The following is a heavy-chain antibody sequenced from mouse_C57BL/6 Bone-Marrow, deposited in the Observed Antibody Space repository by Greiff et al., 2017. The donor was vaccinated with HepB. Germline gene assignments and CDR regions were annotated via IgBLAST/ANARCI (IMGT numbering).Heavy chain of an antibody. V-gene: IGHV14-4*01. CDR1: GFNIKDDY. CDR2: IDPENGDT. J-gene: IGHJ4*01. CDR3: TTAHATSYAMDY. D-gene: IGHD3-2*02. Sequence: EVKLMESGAELVRPGASVKLSCTASGFNIKDDYMHWVKQRPEQGLEWIGWIDPENGDTEYASKFQGKATITADTSSNTAYLQLSSLTSEDTAVYYCTTAHATSYAMDYWGQGTSVTVSS.